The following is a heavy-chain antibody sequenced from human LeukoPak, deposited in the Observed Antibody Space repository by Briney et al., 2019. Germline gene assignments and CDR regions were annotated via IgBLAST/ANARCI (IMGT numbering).Heavy chain of an antibody. V-gene: IGHV3-74*01. Sequence: GGSLRLSCAASGFTFSSYWMHWVRQAPGKGLVWVSRINSDGSSTSYADSVKGRFTISRDNAKNTLYLQMNSLRAEDTAVYYCARGALYYYDSSGYSAFDIWGQGTMVTVSS. D-gene: IGHD3-22*01. J-gene: IGHJ3*02. CDR2: INSDGSST. CDR3: ARGALYYYDSSGYSAFDI. CDR1: GFTFSSYW.